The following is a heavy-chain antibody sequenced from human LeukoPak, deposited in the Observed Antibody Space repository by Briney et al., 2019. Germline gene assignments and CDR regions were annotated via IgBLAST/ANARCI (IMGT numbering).Heavy chain of an antibody. Sequence: SVKVSCKASGGTFSSYAISWVRQAPGQGLEWMGGIILIVGTANYAQKFQGRVTITADESTSTAYMELSSLRSEDTAVYYCARDLFGVGGPWCYYYYMDVWGKGTTVTVSS. CDR1: GGTFSSYA. J-gene: IGHJ6*03. D-gene: IGHD3-10*02. V-gene: IGHV1-69*13. CDR3: ARDLFGVGGPWCYYYYMDV. CDR2: IILIVGTA.